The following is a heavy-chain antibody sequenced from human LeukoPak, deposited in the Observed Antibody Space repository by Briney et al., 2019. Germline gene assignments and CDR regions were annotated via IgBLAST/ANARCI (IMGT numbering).Heavy chain of an antibody. Sequence: GGSLRLSCAASGFTFSSYWMNWVRQAPGKELVWVSRIASDGSSTTYADSVKGRFSISRDNAKNTLYLQMNSLRVEDTAVYYCARGRPHGNDYWGQGTLVTVSS. D-gene: IGHD4-23*01. V-gene: IGHV3-74*01. CDR3: ARGRPHGNDY. J-gene: IGHJ4*02. CDR1: GFTFSSYW. CDR2: IASDGSST.